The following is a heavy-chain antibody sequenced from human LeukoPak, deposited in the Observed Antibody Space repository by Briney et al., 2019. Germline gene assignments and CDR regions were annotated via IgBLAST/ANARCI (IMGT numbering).Heavy chain of an antibody. V-gene: IGHV4-59*08. CDR3: ARPRTVTTNWHFDL. D-gene: IGHD4-17*01. J-gene: IGHJ2*01. CDR2: TYYTGSA. CDR1: GGSISNHY. Sequence: SETLSLTCSVSGGSISNHYWSWLRQPPGRGLEWIGYTYYTGSANYNPSLKSRVTISVDTSKNQFSLKLTSVTAADTAVYYCARPRTVTTNWHFDLWGRGTLVTVSS.